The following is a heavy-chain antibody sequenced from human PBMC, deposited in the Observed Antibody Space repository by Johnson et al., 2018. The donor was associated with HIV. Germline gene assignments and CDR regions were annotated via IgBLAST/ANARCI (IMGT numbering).Heavy chain of an antibody. CDR2: LSYDVSTK. CDR3: AKVVGLAATGWDAFDI. Sequence: QVQLVESGGGVVQPGRSLRLSCAASGFTFSSYAMHWVRQAPGKGLEWVALLSYDVSTKYYADSVKGRFTISRDNAKNSLYLQMNSLRTEDTAFYYCAKVVGLAATGWDAFDIWGQGTMVTVSS. D-gene: IGHD6-13*01. J-gene: IGHJ3*02. CDR1: GFTFSSYA. V-gene: IGHV3-30-3*01.